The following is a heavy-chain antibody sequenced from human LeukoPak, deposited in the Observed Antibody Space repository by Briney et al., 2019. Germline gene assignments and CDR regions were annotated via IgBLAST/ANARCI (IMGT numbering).Heavy chain of an antibody. Sequence: GGSLRLSCAASGFTFSSYAMSWVRQAPGKGLEWVSVIYSGGSTYYADSVKGRFTISRDNSKNTLYLQMNSLRAEDTAVYYCARVVYGLYFDYWGQGTLVTVSS. J-gene: IGHJ4*02. CDR2: IYSGGST. V-gene: IGHV3-53*01. CDR1: GFTFSSYA. D-gene: IGHD4-17*01. CDR3: ARVVYGLYFDY.